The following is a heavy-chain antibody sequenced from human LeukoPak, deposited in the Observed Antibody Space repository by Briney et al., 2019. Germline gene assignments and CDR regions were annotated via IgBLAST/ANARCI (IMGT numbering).Heavy chain of an antibody. CDR2: IIPIFDTA. V-gene: IGHV1-69*13. CDR1: GGTFSSYA. CDR3: ARDGVGATKRGAFDY. J-gene: IGHJ4*02. D-gene: IGHD1-26*01. Sequence: SVKVSCKASGGTFSSYAISWVRQAPGQGLEWMGGIIPIFDTANYAQKFQGRVTITADESTSTAYMELSSLKSEDTAVYYCARDGVGATKRGAFDYWGQGTLVTVSS.